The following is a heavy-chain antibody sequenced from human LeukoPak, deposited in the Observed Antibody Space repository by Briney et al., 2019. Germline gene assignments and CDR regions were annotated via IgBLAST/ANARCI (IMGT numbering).Heavy chain of an antibody. CDR1: GGSFSGYY. D-gene: IGHD2-2*01. J-gene: IGHJ6*03. V-gene: IGHV4-34*01. CDR2: INHRGST. CDR3: ARDLKCSSTSCRYYYYYYMDV. Sequence: SETLSLTCAVYGGSFSGYYWSWIRQPPGKGLEWIGEINHRGSTHYNPSLKSRVTISVDTSKNQFSLKLSPVTAADTAVYYCARDLKCSSTSCRYYYYYYMDVWGKGTTVTVSS.